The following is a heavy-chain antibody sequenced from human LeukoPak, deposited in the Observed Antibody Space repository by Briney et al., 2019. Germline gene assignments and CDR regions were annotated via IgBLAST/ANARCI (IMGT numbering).Heavy chain of an antibody. J-gene: IGHJ4*02. CDR3: ARQSSSSFAPIDY. D-gene: IGHD6-6*01. CDR1: GGSLSTYY. CDR2: IYYSGSS. Sequence: SETLSLTCTVSGGSLSTYYWSWIRQPPEKGLEWIGYIYYSGSSNYNPSLNSRVTISVDTSKIQFSLKLSSVAAADTAVYYCARQSSSSFAPIDYWGQGTLVTVSS. V-gene: IGHV4-59*01.